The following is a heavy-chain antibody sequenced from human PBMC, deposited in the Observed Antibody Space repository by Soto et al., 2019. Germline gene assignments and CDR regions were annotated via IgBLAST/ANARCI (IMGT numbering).Heavy chain of an antibody. D-gene: IGHD6-13*01. CDR1: GYTFTSYA. J-gene: IGHJ4*02. V-gene: IGHV1-3*01. Sequence: QVQLVQSGAEVKKPGASVKVSCKASGYTFTSYAMHWVRQAPGQRLEWMGWINAGNGNTKYSQKFQGRVTITRDTSASTAYMELSSLRSEDTAVYYCARVHMRSSSWDFDYWGQGTLVTVSS. CDR3: ARVHMRSSSWDFDY. CDR2: INAGNGNT.